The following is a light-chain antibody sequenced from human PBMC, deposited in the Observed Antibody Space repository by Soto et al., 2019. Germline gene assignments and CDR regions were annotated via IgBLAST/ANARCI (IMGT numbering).Light chain of an antibody. CDR1: QSVSSSY. J-gene: IGKJ1*01. CDR2: GVS. CDR3: QQYGSSPRG. Sequence: EIVLTQSPGTLSLSPGERATLSCRASQSVSSSYLAWYQQKPGQAPRLLIYGVSSRATGIPDRFSGSGSGTDFTLTISRLEPEDFAVYYCQQYGSSPRGFGQGTKVEIK. V-gene: IGKV3-20*01.